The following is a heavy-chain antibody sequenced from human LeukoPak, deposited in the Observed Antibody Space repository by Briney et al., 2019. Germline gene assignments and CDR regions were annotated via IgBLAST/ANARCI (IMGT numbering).Heavy chain of an antibody. V-gene: IGHV4-31*03. D-gene: IGHD2-2*02. CDR2: ICYSGST. Sequence: SETLSLTCTVSVGSISSGGYYWSWIRQHPGKCLEWIGYICYSGSTYYNPSLKSRVTISVDTSKNQFSLKLSSVTAADTAVYYCARVGVVVPAAILVFDYWGQGTLVTVSS. J-gene: IGHJ4*02. CDR3: ARVGVVVPAAILVFDY. CDR1: VGSISSGGYY.